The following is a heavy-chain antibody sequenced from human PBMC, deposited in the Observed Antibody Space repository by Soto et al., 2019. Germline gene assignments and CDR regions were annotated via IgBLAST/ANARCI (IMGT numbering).Heavy chain of an antibody. V-gene: IGHV1-46*02. J-gene: IGHJ6*02. CDR1: GDTFNNHF. CDR2: INPRSGST. Sequence: QVNLVQSGAEVAKPGASVKVSCKASGDTFNNHFLHWVRLAPGQALEWMGMINPRSGSTTYSERLQDKVTITRHTSTTTVYIELSSLRSEDTATYYCARDPRGTVVGYYYYAMDVWGQGTTVTVSS. D-gene: IGHD1-26*01. CDR3: ARDPRGTVVGYYYYAMDV.